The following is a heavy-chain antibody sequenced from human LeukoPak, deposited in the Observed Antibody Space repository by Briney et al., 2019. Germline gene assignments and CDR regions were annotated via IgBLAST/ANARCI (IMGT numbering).Heavy chain of an antibody. CDR3: ARRYCSGGSCYSGGDY. CDR1: GFTFSSHA. CDR2: ISGSGAGT. V-gene: IGHV3-23*01. Sequence: GRSLRLSCAASGFTFSSHAMSWVRQAPGKGLEWVSAISGSGAGTYYADSVKGRFTLSRDNSKNTLYLQMNSLRAEDTAVYYCARRYCSGGSCYSGGDYWGQGTLVTVSS. J-gene: IGHJ4*02. D-gene: IGHD2-15*01.